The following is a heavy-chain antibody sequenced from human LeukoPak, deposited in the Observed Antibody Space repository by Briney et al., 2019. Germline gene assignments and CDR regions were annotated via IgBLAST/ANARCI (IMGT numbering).Heavy chain of an antibody. J-gene: IGHJ4*02. V-gene: IGHV3-23*01. Sequence: GGSLRLSCAASGFTFSSYAMSWVRQAPGKGLEWVSGISGSGGSTYHADSVKGRFTISRDKSKNTLYLQMNSLRAEDTAVYYCARVPRPLAGFDYWGQGTLVTVSS. CDR2: ISGSGGST. CDR1: GFTFSSYA. CDR3: ARVPRPLAGFDY.